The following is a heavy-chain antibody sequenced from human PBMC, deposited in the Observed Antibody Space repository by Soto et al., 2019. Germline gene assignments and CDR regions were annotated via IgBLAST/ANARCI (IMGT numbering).Heavy chain of an antibody. CDR3: ARYYYDSSGYDGMDV. CDR2: ISSSSDAT. J-gene: IGHJ6*02. Sequence: EVQLVESGGGLVQPGGSLRLSCTASGFSIGCCRMNWVGQAPGRGREWISYISSSSDATNYEDSVKARFTVARDTAKNSLYLQMNGLRDEDRAVYYCARYYYDSSGYDGMDVWGQGTTVTVSS. D-gene: IGHD3-22*01. CDR1: GFSIGCCR. V-gene: IGHV3-48*02.